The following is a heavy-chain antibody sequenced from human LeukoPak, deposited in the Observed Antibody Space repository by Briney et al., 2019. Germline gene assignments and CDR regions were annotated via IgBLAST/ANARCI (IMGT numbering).Heavy chain of an antibody. Sequence: GGSLRLSCAASGFTFSDYYMSWIRQAPGKGLEWVSYISSSSSYTNYADSVKGRFTISRDNAKNSLYLQMNSLRAEDTAVYYCARSGVVGAYDYYGMDVWGQGTTVTVSS. CDR3: ARSGVVGAYDYYGMDV. J-gene: IGHJ6*02. D-gene: IGHD2-15*01. V-gene: IGHV3-11*06. CDR1: GFTFSDYY. CDR2: ISSSSSYT.